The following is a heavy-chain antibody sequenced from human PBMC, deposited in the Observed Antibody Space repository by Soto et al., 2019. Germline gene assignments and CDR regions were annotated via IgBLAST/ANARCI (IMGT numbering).Heavy chain of an antibody. CDR3: ARDVETTKSNYYYYGMDV. J-gene: IGHJ6*01. CDR1: GFSFSSYA. CDR2: IWHDGSTT. D-gene: IGHD5-18*01. V-gene: IGHV3-33*01. Sequence: QEQLVEYGGGGVQPGRSLRLSCATSGFSFSSYAMHWVRQAPGKGLEWVAFIWHDGSTTSYADSVKGRFTISRDNSKNKHNLKMNNLRAEDTAVYYCARDVETTKSNYYYYGMDVWGRGNPVTVSS.